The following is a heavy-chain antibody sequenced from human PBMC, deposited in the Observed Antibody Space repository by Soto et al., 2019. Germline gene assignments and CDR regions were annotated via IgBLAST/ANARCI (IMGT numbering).Heavy chain of an antibody. CDR1: GFSLSTYG. J-gene: IGHJ4*02. CDR3: AKWNGYGDY. D-gene: IGHD1-1*01. CDR2: FSGGSGTT. V-gene: IGHV3-23*01. Sequence: EVQLLESGGGLVQPGGSLRLSCAASGFSLSTYGVTWVRQAPGKGLEWVSGFSGGSGTTHYADCVKGRFSITRDNSKNTAQLEMNSLRVEDTAIYYCAKWNGYGDYWGQGILVTVSS.